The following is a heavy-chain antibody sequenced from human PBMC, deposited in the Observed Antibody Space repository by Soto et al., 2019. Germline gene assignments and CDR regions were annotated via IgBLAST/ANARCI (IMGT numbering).Heavy chain of an antibody. CDR2: FDPEDGET. CDR1: GYTFTNYD. D-gene: IGHD3-22*01. V-gene: IGHV1-24*01. Sequence: GASVKVSCKSSGYTFTNYDINWVRQATGQGLEWMGGFDPEDGETIYAQKFQGRVTMTEDTSTDTAYMELSSLRSEDTAVYYCATPTRKDGSGYFGFYFDYWGQGTLVTVSS. CDR3: ATPTRKDGSGYFGFYFDY. J-gene: IGHJ4*02.